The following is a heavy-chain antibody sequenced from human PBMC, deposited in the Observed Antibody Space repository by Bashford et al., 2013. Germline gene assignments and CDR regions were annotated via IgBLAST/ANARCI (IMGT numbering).Heavy chain of an antibody. D-gene: IGHD6-19*01. V-gene: IGHV1-2*02. CDR1: GYTFTGYY. CDR2: INPNSGGT. J-gene: IGHJ5*02. Sequence: ASVKVSCKASGYTFTGYYMHWVRQAPGQGLEWMGWINPNSGGTNYAQKFQGRVTMTRDTSISTAYMELSRLRSDDTAVYYCAKDRFIYIAVEGRFDPWGQGTPVTVSS. CDR3: AKDRFIYIAVEGRFDP.